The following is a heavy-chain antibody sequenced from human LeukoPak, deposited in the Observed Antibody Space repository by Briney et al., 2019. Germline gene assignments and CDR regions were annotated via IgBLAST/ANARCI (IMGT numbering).Heavy chain of an antibody. CDR1: GGSISSYY. Sequence: SETLSLTCTVSGGSISSYYWSWIRQPPGKGLGWIGYIYYSGSTNYNPSLKSRVTISVDTSKNQFSLKLSSVTAADTAVYYCAATYYDIPTPAEYFQHWGQGTLVTVSS. V-gene: IGHV4-59*08. CDR3: AATYYDIPTPAEYFQH. CDR2: IYYSGST. D-gene: IGHD3-9*01. J-gene: IGHJ1*01.